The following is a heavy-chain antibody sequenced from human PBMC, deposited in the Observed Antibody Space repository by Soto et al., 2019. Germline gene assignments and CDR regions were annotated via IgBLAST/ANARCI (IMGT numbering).Heavy chain of an antibody. CDR2: INAGNGNT. Sequence: ASVKVSCKASGYTFTSYAMHWVRQAPGQRLEWMGWINAGNGNTKYSQKFQGRVTITRDTSASTAYMELSSLRSEDTAVYYCATLPTMGYCSSTSCSRGDAFDIWGQGTMVTVS. V-gene: IGHV1-3*01. J-gene: IGHJ3*02. D-gene: IGHD2-2*01. CDR3: ATLPTMGYCSSTSCSRGDAFDI. CDR1: GYTFTSYA.